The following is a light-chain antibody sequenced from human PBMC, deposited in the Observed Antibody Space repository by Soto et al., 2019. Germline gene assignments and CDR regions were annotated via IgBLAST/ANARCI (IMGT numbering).Light chain of an antibody. J-gene: IGKJ1*01. Sequence: EIVLAQSPGTLSLSPGARATLSCRASQSVSSIYLAWYQQRPGQAPRLLIYGASSRATGIPDRFSGSGSGTDFTLTISRLEPEDFAVYYCQQYGSSPPWTFGQGTKVEIK. CDR3: QQYGSSPPWT. V-gene: IGKV3-20*01. CDR2: GAS. CDR1: QSVSSIY.